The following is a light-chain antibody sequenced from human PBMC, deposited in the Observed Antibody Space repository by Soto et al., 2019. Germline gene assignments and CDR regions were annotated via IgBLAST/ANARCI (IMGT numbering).Light chain of an antibody. Sequence: QSVLTKAPSVSGTPGQRVTITCSGSSSNIGRNSVNWYQHLPGTAPKLLTHGNNHRPSGVPDRFSGSKSGTSASLAISGLXPEDEADYCCAAWDDSLNEYVFGDGTKVTVL. CDR3: AAWDDSLNEYV. V-gene: IGLV1-44*01. CDR1: SSNIGRNS. J-gene: IGLJ1*01. CDR2: GNN.